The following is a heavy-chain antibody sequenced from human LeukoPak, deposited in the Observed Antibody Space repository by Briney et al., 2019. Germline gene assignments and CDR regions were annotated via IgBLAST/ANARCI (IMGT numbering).Heavy chain of an antibody. CDR3: ARLGYGEYLFYSDY. V-gene: IGHV4-59*01. J-gene: IGHJ4*02. Sequence: SETLSLTCTVSAGSISNYYWSWIRQPPGKGLEWIGYISYSGSTNYNPSLKSRVTISVDTPKNQFSLRLSSVTAADTAVYYCARLGYGEYLFYSDYWGQGTLVTVSS. CDR1: AGSISNYY. D-gene: IGHD4-17*01. CDR2: ISYSGST.